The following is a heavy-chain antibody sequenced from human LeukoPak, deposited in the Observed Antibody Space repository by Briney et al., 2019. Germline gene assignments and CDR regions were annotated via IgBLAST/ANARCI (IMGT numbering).Heavy chain of an antibody. J-gene: IGHJ4*02. CDR1: GYSISSNYY. V-gene: IGHV4-38-2*02. D-gene: IGHD2-2*01. CDR2: GHHSGST. CDR3: ARYRVVPAAIAMADFDY. Sequence: PSETLSLTCTVSGYSISSNYYWGWVRQPPGKGPEWIGSGHHSGSTFYNPSLKSRVTISVDTSKNQFSLKLSSVTAADTAVYYCARYRVVPAAIAMADFDYWGQGTLVTVSS.